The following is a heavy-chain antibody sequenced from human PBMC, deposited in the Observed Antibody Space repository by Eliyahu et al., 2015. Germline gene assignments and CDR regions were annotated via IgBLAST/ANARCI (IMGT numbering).Heavy chain of an antibody. CDR1: GGSIXXYY. V-gene: IGHV4-59*01. J-gene: IGHJ6*02. CDR2: IYYSGST. CDR3: ARDWASYSSSWYGAYYYYYGMDV. Sequence: QVQLQESGPGLVKPSETLSLTCTVSGGSIXXYYWSWIRQPPGKGLEWIGYIYYSGSTNYNPSLKSRVTISVDTSKNQFSLKLSSVTAADTAVYYCARDWASYSSSWYGAYYYYYGMDVWGQGTTVTVSS. D-gene: IGHD6-13*01.